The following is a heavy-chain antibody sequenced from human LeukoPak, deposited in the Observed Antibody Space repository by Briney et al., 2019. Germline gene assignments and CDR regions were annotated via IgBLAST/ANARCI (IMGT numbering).Heavy chain of an antibody. CDR2: IYHSGIT. CDR1: GGSIVSSDW. Sequence: PSGTLSLTCAVSGGSIVSSDWWSWVRQPPGKGLEWIGEIYHSGITNYNPSLKSRLTISVDKSKNQFSLMLTSVTAAGTAVYYCAREEGSSGWWAQYHWGQGTLVTVSS. D-gene: IGHD6-19*01. J-gene: IGHJ5*02. CDR3: AREEGSSGWWAQYH. V-gene: IGHV4-4*02.